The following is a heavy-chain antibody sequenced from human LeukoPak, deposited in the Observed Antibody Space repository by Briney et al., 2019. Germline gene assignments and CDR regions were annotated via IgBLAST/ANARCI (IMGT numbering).Heavy chain of an antibody. Sequence: GGSLRLSCAASGFTFSSYAMSWVRQAPGKGLEWVSAISGSGGSTYYADSVKGRFTISRDNSKNTLYLQMNSLRAEDTAVYYCAKKDENTGEPRYYYYGMDVWGQGTTVTVSS. D-gene: IGHD3-10*01. CDR1: GFTFSSYA. V-gene: IGHV3-23*01. CDR3: AKKDENTGEPRYYYYGMDV. J-gene: IGHJ6*02. CDR2: ISGSGGST.